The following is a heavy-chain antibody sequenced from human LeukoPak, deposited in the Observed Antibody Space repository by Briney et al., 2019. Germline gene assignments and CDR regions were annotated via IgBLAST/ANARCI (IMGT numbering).Heavy chain of an antibody. J-gene: IGHJ4*02. CDR2: MNPNSGNT. Sequence: ASVKVSCKASGYTFTSYDINWVRQATGQGLEWMGWMNPNSGNTGYAQKFQGRVTMTRNTSISTAYMELSSLRSEDTAVYYCAREVAVWYSSRSDSNPYYFGYWGQGTLVTVSS. CDR1: GYTFTSYD. CDR3: AREVAVWYSSRSDSNPYYFGY. V-gene: IGHV1-8*01. D-gene: IGHD6-13*01.